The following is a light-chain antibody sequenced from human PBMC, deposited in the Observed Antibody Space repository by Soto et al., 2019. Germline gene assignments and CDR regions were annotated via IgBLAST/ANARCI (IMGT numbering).Light chain of an antibody. CDR2: AAS. CDR1: QGISSY. V-gene: IGKV1-8*01. J-gene: IGKJ1*01. CDR3: QHYYSYPPA. Sequence: AIRMTQSPSSFSASTGDRVTITCRASQGISSYLAWYQQKPGKAPKLLIYAASTLQSGVPSRFSGSGSGTDYTVTISCLQSEDLATYYCQHYYSYPPAFGQGTKVEIK.